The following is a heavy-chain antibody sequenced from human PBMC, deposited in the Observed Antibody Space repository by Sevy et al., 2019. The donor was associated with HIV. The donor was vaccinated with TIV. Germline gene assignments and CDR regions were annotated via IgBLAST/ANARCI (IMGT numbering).Heavy chain of an antibody. J-gene: IGHJ4*02. V-gene: IGHV3-30*03. D-gene: IGHD3-3*01. CDR2: ISYDGSNK. Sequence: GGSLRLSCAASGFTFSSYGMHWVRQAPGKGLEWVAVISYDGSNKYYADSVKGRFTISRDDSKNTMYLRMNSLRTEDTAGYYCARDPTQGGAYYDFWSGYFDYWGQGTLVTVSS. CDR3: ARDPTQGGAYYDFWSGYFDY. CDR1: GFTFSSYG.